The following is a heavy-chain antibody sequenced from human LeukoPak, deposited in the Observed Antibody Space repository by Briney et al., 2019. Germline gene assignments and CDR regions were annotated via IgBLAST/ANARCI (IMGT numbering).Heavy chain of an antibody. J-gene: IGHJ4*02. Sequence: GASEKVSCKASVYTFSTYGISWVRQAPGQGLEWMGWINPNSGGTNYAQKFHGRVTMTRDTSISTAYMELSGLRSDDTAVYDCARDYPGIITGVEKYFFVYWGQGTLVGVCS. CDR2: INPNSGGT. CDR3: ARDYPGIITGVEKYFFVY. V-gene: IGHV1-2*02. D-gene: IGHD7-27*01. CDR1: VYTFSTYG.